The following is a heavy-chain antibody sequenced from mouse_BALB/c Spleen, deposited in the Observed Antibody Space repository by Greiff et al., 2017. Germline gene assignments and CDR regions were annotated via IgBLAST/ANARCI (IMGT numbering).Heavy chain of an antibody. Sequence: QVQLQQPGAELVRPGASVKLSCKASGYTFTSYWINWVKQRPGQGLEWIGNIYPSDSYTNYNQKFKDKATLTVDKSSSTAYMQLSSPTSEDSAVYYCTRSDGSYGYFDVWGAGTTGTVSS. D-gene: IGHD2-3*01. CDR3: TRSDGSYGYFDV. V-gene: IGHV1-69*02. J-gene: IGHJ1*01. CDR2: IYPSDSYT. CDR1: GYTFTSYW.